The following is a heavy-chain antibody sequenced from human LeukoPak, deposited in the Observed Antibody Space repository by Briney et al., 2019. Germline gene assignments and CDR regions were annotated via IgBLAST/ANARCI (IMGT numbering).Heavy chain of an antibody. CDR1: GYTFTGYY. Sequence: ASVKVSCKASGYTFTGYYMHWVRQAPGQGLEWMGRINPNSGGTNYAQKFQGRVTMTRDTSISTAYMELSRLRSDDTAVYYCARDNATLTGYPPSYYYYYMDVWGKGTTVTVSS. CDR3: ARDNATLTGYPPSYYYYYMDV. CDR2: INPNSGGT. V-gene: IGHV1-2*06. J-gene: IGHJ6*03. D-gene: IGHD3-9*01.